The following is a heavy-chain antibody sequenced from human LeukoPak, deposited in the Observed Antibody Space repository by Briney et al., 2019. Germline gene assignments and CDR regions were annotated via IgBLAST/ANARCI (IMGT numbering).Heavy chain of an antibody. Sequence: GGSLRLSCAAAGFTFSSYSMNWVRQAPGKGLEWVSSISSSSSYIYYADSVKGRFTISRDNAKNSLYLQMNSLRAEDTAVYYCASIHQLLYYYYYMDVWGKGTTVTVSS. D-gene: IGHD2-2*01. CDR1: GFTFSSYS. J-gene: IGHJ6*03. CDR2: ISSSSSYI. CDR3: ASIHQLLYYYYYMDV. V-gene: IGHV3-21*01.